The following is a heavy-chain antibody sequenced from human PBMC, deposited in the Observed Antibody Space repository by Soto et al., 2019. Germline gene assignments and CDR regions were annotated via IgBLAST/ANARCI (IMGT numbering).Heavy chain of an antibody. V-gene: IGHV3-30*18. Sequence: QVQLVESGGGVVQAGRSLGLSCTASGFIFSSYGMHWVRQAPGKGLEWVAVISHDGSLKESVDSVKGRFIISRDNSKNTLYLQMNSLRTEDTAVYYCAKLPHIGWYHHYYGMDVWGQGTTVIVSS. J-gene: IGHJ6*02. CDR3: AKLPHIGWYHHYYGMDV. CDR1: GFIFSSYG. CDR2: ISHDGSLK. D-gene: IGHD6-19*01.